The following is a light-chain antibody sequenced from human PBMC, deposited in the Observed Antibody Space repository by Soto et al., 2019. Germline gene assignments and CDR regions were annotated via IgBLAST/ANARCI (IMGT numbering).Light chain of an antibody. Sequence: EIVLTQSPGTLSLSPGERATLSCRASQSIPNDYLAWYQQRPGQAPRLLIYLADNRAAGIPDRFSGSGSGADSTLNLDRREPEDFEVYQCQQYGSSPCMFDQGKKVDI. V-gene: IGKV3-20*01. CDR3: QQYGSSPCM. J-gene: IGKJ1*01. CDR1: QSIPNDY. CDR2: LAD.